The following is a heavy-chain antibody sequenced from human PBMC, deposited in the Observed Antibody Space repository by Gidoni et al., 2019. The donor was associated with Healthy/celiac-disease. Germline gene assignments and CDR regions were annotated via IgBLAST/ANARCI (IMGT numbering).Heavy chain of an antibody. V-gene: IGHV4-31*03. CDR2: IYYSGGT. CDR3: ARVGDSNYNNWFDP. D-gene: IGHD4-4*01. Sequence: QVQLQESGPGLVQPSQTLSPTCTVSDGSISSGCYYWSWLRQHPGKGLEWIGYIYYSGGTYYNPSLKRRFTISVDTSKNQFSLKLSSVTAADTAVYYCARVGDSNYNNWFDPWGQGTLVTVSS. J-gene: IGHJ5*02. CDR1: DGSISSGCYY.